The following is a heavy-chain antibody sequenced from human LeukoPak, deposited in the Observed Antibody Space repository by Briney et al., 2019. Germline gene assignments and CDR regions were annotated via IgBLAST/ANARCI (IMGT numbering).Heavy chain of an antibody. CDR3: ARDRGLYGEVLFDP. CDR1: SGSISSYY. Sequence: SETLSLTCTVSSGSISSYYWSWIRQPAGKELEWIGRIYTSGSTNYNPSLKSRVTMSVDTSKNQFSLKLTSVTAADTAVYYCARDRGLYGEVLFDPWGQGTLVTVSS. J-gene: IGHJ5*02. D-gene: IGHD3-10*01. V-gene: IGHV4-4*07. CDR2: IYTSGST.